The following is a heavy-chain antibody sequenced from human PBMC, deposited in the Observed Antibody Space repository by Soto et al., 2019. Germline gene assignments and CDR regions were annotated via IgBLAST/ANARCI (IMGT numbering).Heavy chain of an antibody. Sequence: PEGALRLSCAASGFTFSSYVMHWVRQAPGKGLEWVAVISYDGSYKYYADSVKGRFTISRDNSKHTLYLQMSSLRVEDTAVYYCAKDTERYCSGRRCYTFHGLEVWGQVTTDTAS. V-gene: IGHV3-30*18. CDR3: AKDTERYCSGRRCYTFHGLEV. D-gene: IGHD2-15*01. J-gene: IGHJ6*02. CDR2: ISYDGSYK. CDR1: GFTFSSYV.